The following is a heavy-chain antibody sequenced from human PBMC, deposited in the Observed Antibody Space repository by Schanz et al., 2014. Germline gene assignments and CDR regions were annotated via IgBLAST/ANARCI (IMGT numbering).Heavy chain of an antibody. D-gene: IGHD3-16*01. J-gene: IGHJ5*02. CDR1: GGSISSGESY. CDR2: VYFSGTT. Sequence: QLQLQESGPGLVKPSETLSLTCTVSGGSISSGESYWGWIRQSPEEVLQYIGSVYFSGTTAYSPTLKGRVTISVDTSKNQFSLMLTTVPAADTAVYFCARHGGYYDVLNSFDIWGQGTLVAVSS. CDR3: ARHGGYYDVLNSFDI. V-gene: IGHV4-39*01.